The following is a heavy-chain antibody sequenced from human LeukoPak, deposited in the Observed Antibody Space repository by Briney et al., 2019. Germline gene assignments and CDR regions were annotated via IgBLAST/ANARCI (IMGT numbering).Heavy chain of an antibody. Sequence: SETLSLTCTVSGGSVSSYYWSWIRQSPGKGLEWIGYISYSGSTNYNPSLKSRVTISVDTSKNQFSLKLSSVTAADTAVYYCASPGSGRHAFDIWGQGTMVTVSS. V-gene: IGHV4-59*02. CDR1: GGSVSSYY. CDR3: ASPGSGRHAFDI. D-gene: IGHD3-10*01. J-gene: IGHJ3*02. CDR2: ISYSGST.